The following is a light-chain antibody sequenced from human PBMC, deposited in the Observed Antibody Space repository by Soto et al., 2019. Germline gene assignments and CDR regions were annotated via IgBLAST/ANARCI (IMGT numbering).Light chain of an antibody. CDR2: DAS. CDR1: QSVGRDY. Sequence: ENVLTQSPGTLSLSPGERATLSCRASQSVGRDYLAWFQQKPGQAPSLLIHDASRRATGIPDRFSGSGSGTDFTLTINRLEPEDFAIYYCQQYASSPITFGQGSRVDIK. CDR3: QQYASSPIT. V-gene: IGKV3-20*01. J-gene: IGKJ5*01.